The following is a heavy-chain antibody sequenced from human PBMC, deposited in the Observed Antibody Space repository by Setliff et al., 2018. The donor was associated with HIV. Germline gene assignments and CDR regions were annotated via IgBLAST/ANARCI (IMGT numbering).Heavy chain of an antibody. V-gene: IGHV3-53*01. CDR1: GFTLSSSH. J-gene: IGHJ5*02. CDR3: AKGVKWLDP. D-gene: IGHD3-16*01. Sequence: LRLSCAASGFTLSSSHMTWVRQAPGKGLEWVSFIYSDGRTHYADSVKGLFTLSRDNSKNVMHLQMNGLRPEDTAVYYCAKGVKWLDPWGQGTLVTVSS. CDR2: IYSDGRT.